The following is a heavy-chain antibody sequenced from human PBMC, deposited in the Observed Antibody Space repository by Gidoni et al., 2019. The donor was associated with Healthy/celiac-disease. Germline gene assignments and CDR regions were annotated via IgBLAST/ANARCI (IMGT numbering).Heavy chain of an antibody. J-gene: IGHJ4*02. CDR3: ARIPDDFWSGYYFFDY. D-gene: IGHD3-3*01. CDR1: GFSLSNARMG. Sequence: QVTLKESGPVLVKPTETLTLTCTVSGFSLSNARMGVRWIRQPPGKALEWLAHIFSNDEKSYSTSLKSRLTISKDTSKSQVVLTMTNMDPVDTATYYCARIPDDFWSGYYFFDYWGQGTLVTVSS. V-gene: IGHV2-26*01. CDR2: IFSNDEK.